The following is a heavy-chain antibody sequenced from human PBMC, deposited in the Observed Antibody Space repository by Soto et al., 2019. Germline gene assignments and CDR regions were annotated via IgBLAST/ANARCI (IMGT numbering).Heavy chain of an antibody. D-gene: IGHD3-3*02. Sequence: SETLSLTCTVSGDSIISSDSYWGWVRQPPGKGLEWIGSTFYLGSSYYNPSLKSRVTMSVDTFNNQFSLRLRSVTAADTALYFRARHALAPPKNNWFDPWGQGIMVTVSS. V-gene: IGHV4-39*01. J-gene: IGHJ5*02. CDR1: GDSIISSDSY. CDR3: ARHALAPPKNNWFDP. CDR2: TFYLGSS.